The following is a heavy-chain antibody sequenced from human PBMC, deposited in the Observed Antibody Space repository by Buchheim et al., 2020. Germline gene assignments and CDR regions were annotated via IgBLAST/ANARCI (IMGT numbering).Heavy chain of an antibody. D-gene: IGHD4-11*01. V-gene: IGHV3-48*03. CDR3: AKGQYQFHYYGMDV. CDR1: GFPFGGYE. Sequence: EVFLVESGGHLVQPGGSLRLSCAASGFPFGGYEMNWVRQAPGKGLECIAYISASGGRTYYVDSVRGRFTISRDNAKNSLYLQMSSLRAEDTAVYYCAKGQYQFHYYGMDVWGQGTT. J-gene: IGHJ6*02. CDR2: ISASGGRT.